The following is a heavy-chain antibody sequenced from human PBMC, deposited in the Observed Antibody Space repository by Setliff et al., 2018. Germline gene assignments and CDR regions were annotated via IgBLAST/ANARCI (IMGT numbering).Heavy chain of an antibody. D-gene: IGHD3-22*01. V-gene: IGHV1-18*01. J-gene: IGHJ4*02. CDR1: GYTFSSYG. CDR2: ISTYDGDR. CDR3: VRVPQEALYYYDRGHYIDY. Sequence: ASVKVSCKASGYTFSSYGISWVRQAPGQGLEWVAWISTYDGDRKFGESFQDRVTLTRDTSTATVTLELRSLTYDDTAVYYCVRVPQEALYYYDRGHYIDYWGQGTLVTVS.